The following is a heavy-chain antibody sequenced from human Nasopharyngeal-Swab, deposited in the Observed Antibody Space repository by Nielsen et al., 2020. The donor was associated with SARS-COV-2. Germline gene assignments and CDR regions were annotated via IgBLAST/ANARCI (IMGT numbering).Heavy chain of an antibody. D-gene: IGHD2-21*02. Sequence: SDTLSPTCAAPGCPTSSGAYSWSWIRQPPGKGLEWIGYIYHSGSTYYNPSLKSRVTISVDRSKNQFSLKLSSVTAADTAVYYCARGQATGLVVVTSSGYFDLWGRGTLVTVSS. J-gene: IGHJ2*01. V-gene: IGHV4-30-2*01. CDR3: ARGQATGLVVVTSSGYFDL. CDR2: IYHSGST. CDR1: GCPTSSGAYS.